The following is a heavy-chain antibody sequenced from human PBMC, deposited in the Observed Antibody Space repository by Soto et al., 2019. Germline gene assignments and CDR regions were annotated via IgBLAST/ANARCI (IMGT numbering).Heavy chain of an antibody. CDR1: GFPLSNYW. J-gene: IGHJ4*02. Sequence: GGSLRLSCAASGFPLSNYWMHWVRQAPGEGLVWVSRIGSSGGGTTYADSVKGRFTISRDNAKNTLYLQMNSLRAEDTAVYYCARSGDNYNRLDYWGQGTPVTVSS. CDR2: IGSSGGGT. D-gene: IGHD1-1*01. V-gene: IGHV3-74*01. CDR3: ARSGDNYNRLDY.